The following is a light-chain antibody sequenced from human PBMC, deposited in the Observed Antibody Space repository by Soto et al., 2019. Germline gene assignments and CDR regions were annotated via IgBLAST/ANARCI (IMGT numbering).Light chain of an antibody. CDR3: QSYDNSLSEWV. CDR1: SSDVGGYNY. V-gene: IGLV2-8*01. Sequence: QSALTQPPSASGSPGQSVTLSCTGTSSDVGGYNYVSWYQQHPGKAPKLMIYEVSKRPSGVPDRFSGSKSGNTASLTVSGLQAEDEADYYCQSYDNSLSEWVFGGGTQLTVL. CDR2: EVS. J-gene: IGLJ3*02.